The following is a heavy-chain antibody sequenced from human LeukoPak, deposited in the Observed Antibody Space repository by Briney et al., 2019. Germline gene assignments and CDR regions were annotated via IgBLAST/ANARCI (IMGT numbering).Heavy chain of an antibody. CDR1: GFTFSSYL. V-gene: IGHV3-74*01. Sequence: QAGGSLRLSCAASGFTFSSYLMHWVRHSPGKGLVWVSGINSDGSSTSYADSVKGRFTISRDNAKNTVYLQMNSLRAEDTAVYHCATSRTFDYWGQGTLVTVSS. J-gene: IGHJ4*02. CDR3: ATSRTFDY. CDR2: INSDGSST.